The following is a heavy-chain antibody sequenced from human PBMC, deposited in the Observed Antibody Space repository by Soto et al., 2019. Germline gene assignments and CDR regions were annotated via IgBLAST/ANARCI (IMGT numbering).Heavy chain of an antibody. J-gene: IGHJ4*02. CDR3: ASHYDMWSGYLSPVDY. D-gene: IGHD3-3*01. CDR2: IYYSGST. Sequence: SSETLSLTCTVSGGSISSYYWSWIRQPPGKGLEWIGYIYYSGSTNYNPSLKSRVTISVDTSKNQFSLKLSSVTAADTAVYYCASHYDMWSGYLSPVDYWGQGTLVTVSS. V-gene: IGHV4-59*01. CDR1: GGSISSYY.